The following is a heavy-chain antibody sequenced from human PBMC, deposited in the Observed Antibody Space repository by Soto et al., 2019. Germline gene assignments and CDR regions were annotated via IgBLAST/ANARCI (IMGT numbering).Heavy chain of an antibody. D-gene: IGHD6-6*01. CDR1: GFTFSSYE. V-gene: IGHV3-48*03. CDR2: ISSSGSTI. J-gene: IGHJ4*02. CDR3: ANGVRSSLSGSYFDY. Sequence: GWSLRLSCAASGFTFSSYEMNWVRQAPGKGLEWVSYISSSGSTIYYADSVKGRFTISRDNAKNSLYLQMNSLRAEDTAVYYCANGVRSSLSGSYFDYWGQGTLVTVSS.